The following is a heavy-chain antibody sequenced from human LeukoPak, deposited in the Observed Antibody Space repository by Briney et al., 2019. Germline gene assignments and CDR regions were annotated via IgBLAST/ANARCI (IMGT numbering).Heavy chain of an antibody. V-gene: IGHV3-7*03. CDR3: ARDGGGDIVVVPAVDFDY. D-gene: IGHD2-2*01. J-gene: IGHJ4*02. CDR1: GFTFSSYW. CDR2: IKQDGSEK. Sequence: GGSLRLSCAASGFTFSSYWMSWVRQAPGKGLEGVANIKQDGSEKYYVDSAKGRFTISRDNAKNSLYLQMNSLRAEDTAVYYCARDGGGDIVVVPAVDFDYWGQGTLVTVSS.